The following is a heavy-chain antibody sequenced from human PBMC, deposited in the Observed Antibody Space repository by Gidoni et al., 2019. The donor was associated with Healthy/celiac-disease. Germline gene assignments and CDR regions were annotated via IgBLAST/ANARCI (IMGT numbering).Heavy chain of an antibody. CDR3: AKGRRFLEWLSFDY. V-gene: IGHV3-23*01. CDR1: GFTFSSYA. J-gene: IGHJ4*02. Sequence: EVHLLESGGGLVQPGGSLRLSCAASGFTFSSYAMSWVRQAPGKGLEWVAAISGSGGSTYYADSVKGRFTISRDNSKNTLYLQMNSLRAEDTAVYYCAKGRRFLEWLSFDYWGQGTLVTVSS. CDR2: ISGSGGST. D-gene: IGHD3-3*01.